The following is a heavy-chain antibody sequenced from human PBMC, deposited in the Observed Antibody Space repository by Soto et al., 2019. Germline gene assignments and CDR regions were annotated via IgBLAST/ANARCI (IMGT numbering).Heavy chain of an antibody. CDR3: ARGRPVPY. Sequence: EVQLVESGGGLVQPGGSLRLSCAASGFTFSSYWISWVRQAPGKGLEWVANVNQDGGEKFYVDSVKGRFTISRDNAMNSMYLQMNSLRAEDTAVYYCARGRPVPYWGQGTLVTVSS. CDR1: GFTFSSYW. CDR2: VNQDGGEK. V-gene: IGHV3-7*01. D-gene: IGHD3-10*01. J-gene: IGHJ4*02.